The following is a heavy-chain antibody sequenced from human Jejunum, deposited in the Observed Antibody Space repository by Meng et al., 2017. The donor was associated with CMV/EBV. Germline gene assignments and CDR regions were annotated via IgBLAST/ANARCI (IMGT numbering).Heavy chain of an antibody. CDR1: ISSGGYS. Sequence: ISSGGYSWSWLRQHPGKAPEWIGYIYYTGSTYYNPSLRSRATISVDTSKNQFFLRLNSVTAADTAVYYCARARGGEYLSNSYGMDVWGQRTTVTVSS. CDR3: ARARGGEYLSNSYGMDV. V-gene: IGHV4-31*02. CDR2: IYYTGST. J-gene: IGHJ6*02. D-gene: IGHD2/OR15-2a*01.